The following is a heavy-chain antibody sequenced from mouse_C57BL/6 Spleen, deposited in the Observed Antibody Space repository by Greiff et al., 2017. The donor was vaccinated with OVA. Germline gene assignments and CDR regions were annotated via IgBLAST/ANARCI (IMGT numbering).Heavy chain of an antibody. CDR2: ISSGGSYT. Sequence: EVMLVESGGDLVKPGGSLKLSCAASGFTFSSYGMSWVRQTPDKRLERVATISSGGSYTYYPDSVKGRFTISRDNAKNTLYLQMSSLKSEDTAMYYCARHAGTTVVEDYAMDYWGQGTSVTVSS. J-gene: IGHJ4*01. D-gene: IGHD1-1*01. CDR1: GFTFSSYG. CDR3: ARHAGTTVVEDYAMDY. V-gene: IGHV5-6*02.